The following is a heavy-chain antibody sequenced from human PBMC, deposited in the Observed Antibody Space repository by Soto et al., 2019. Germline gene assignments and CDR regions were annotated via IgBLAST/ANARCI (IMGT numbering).Heavy chain of an antibody. CDR2: IFYSGTT. CDR3: ARDLWVEPELYYYGMDV. CDR1: GDSISSADYY. J-gene: IGHJ6*02. V-gene: IGHV4-30-4*01. D-gene: IGHD1-1*01. Sequence: SESLSLTCTVSGDSISSADYYWSWIRQTPGKGLEWIGHIFYSGTTYYNPSLKSRLTISVDTSKNHFSLRLTSVTAADTAVYYCARDLWVEPELYYYGMDVWGQGTTVTVSS.